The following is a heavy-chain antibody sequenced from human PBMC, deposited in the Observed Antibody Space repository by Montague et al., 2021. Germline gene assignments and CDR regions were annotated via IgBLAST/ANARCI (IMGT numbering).Heavy chain of an antibody. J-gene: IGHJ3*02. CDR2: VNGDGTSI. D-gene: IGHD3-22*01. Sequence: SLRLSCAASGFIFYKSWMHWVRQAPGKGLEWVSRVNGDGTSITYVDSVKGRFTVSRDNAKNTVYVQMNTLRAEDTAVYYCVKGGYYSYDALEIWGQGTVVTVPS. CDR3: VKGGYYSYDALEI. CDR1: GFIFYKSW. V-gene: IGHV3-74*03.